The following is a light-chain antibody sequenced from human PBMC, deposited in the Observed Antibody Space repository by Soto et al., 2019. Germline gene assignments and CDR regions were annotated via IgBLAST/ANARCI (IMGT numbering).Light chain of an antibody. CDR3: QQYASTRWT. J-gene: IGKJ1*01. CDR1: QSISSSF. Sequence: EIVLTQSPGILSLSPGERASLSCGASQSISSSFLAWYQQKPGQAPRLLIYGASSRATGIPDRLSGTGSETDFTLTISRLEPEDFAVYYCQQYASTRWTFGQGTKVDIK. V-gene: IGKV3-20*01. CDR2: GAS.